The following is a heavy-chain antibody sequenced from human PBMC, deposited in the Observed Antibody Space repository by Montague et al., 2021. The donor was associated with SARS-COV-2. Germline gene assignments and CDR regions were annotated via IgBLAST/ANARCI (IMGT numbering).Heavy chain of an antibody. CDR2: IYYSGST. V-gene: IGHV4-39*07. CDR1: GGSITSSSYY. CDR3: ARRGYSYYYYGMDV. D-gene: IGHD5-24*01. Sequence: SETLSLTCSVSGGSITSSSYYWGWIRQSPDKGLEWIGNIYYSGSTYYNPSLKSRVTISVDTSKSQFSLKLSSVTAADTAVYYCARRGYSYYYYGMDVWGQGTTVTVSS. J-gene: IGHJ6*02.